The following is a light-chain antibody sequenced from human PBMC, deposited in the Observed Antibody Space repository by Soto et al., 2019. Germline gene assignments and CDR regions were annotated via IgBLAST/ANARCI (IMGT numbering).Light chain of an antibody. CDR3: SSYTSTSTLV. V-gene: IGLV2-14*03. J-gene: IGLJ2*01. CDR2: DVS. Sequence: FALTQPASVSGSPGQSITISCTGTSSDVGGYNYVSWYQQHPDKAPQLMIYDVSNRPSGISDRFSGSKSGNTASLTISGLQAADEADYYCSSYTSTSTLVFGGGTKLTVL. CDR1: SSDVGGYNY.